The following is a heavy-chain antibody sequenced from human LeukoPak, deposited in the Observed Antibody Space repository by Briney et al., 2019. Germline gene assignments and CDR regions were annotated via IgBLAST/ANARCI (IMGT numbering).Heavy chain of an antibody. V-gene: IGHV3-30-3*01. J-gene: IGHJ6*02. Sequence: GGSLRLSCAASGFTFSNYATHWVRRAPGKGLEWVAVISNDGSNSYYADSVKGRFTISRDNAKNTLYVQMNSLRAEDTAVYYCALRRGYSYGLDVWGQGTTVTVSS. D-gene: IGHD5-18*01. CDR1: GFTFSNYA. CDR3: ALRRGYSYGLDV. CDR2: ISNDGSNS.